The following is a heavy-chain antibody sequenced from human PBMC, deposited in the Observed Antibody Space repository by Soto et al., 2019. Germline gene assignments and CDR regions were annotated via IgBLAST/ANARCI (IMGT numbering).Heavy chain of an antibody. CDR1: GGTFSSYA. V-gene: IGHV1-69*06. D-gene: IGHD3-16*02. Sequence: SVKVSCKASGGTFSSYAISWVRQAPGQGLEWMGGIIPIFGTANYAQKFQGRVTITADKSTSTAYMELSSLRSDDTAVYYCARSSGGVFGIIIEGSNWLAPWGQGSLVTVSS. J-gene: IGHJ5*02. CDR3: ARSSGGVFGIIIEGSNWLAP. CDR2: IIPIFGTA.